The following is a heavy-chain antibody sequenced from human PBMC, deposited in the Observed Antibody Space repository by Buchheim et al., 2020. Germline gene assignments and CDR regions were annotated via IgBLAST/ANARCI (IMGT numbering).Heavy chain of an antibody. J-gene: IGHJ5*02. CDR1: GGTFSSYT. V-gene: IGHV1-69*08. CDR3: ARDLHCSGGSCSEYNWFDP. D-gene: IGHD2-15*01. CDR2: IIPILGIA. Sequence: QVQLVQSGAEVKKPGSSVKVSCKASGGTFSSYTISWVRQAPGQGLEWMGRIIPILGIANYAQKFQGRVTITADKSTSTAYMELSSLRSEDTAVYYCARDLHCSGGSCSEYNWFDPWGQGTL.